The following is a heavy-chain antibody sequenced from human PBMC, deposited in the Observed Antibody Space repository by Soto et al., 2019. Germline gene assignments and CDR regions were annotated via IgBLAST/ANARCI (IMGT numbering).Heavy chain of an antibody. CDR1: GGSISSSSYY. CDR3: ARHGGRVADDILTGYYPCTYYCGMDV. Sequence: SETLSLTCTVSGGSISSSSYYWGWIRQPPGKGLEWIGSIYYSGSTYYNPSLKSRVSISVDTSKNQFSLKLSSVTAADTAVYYCARHGGRVADDILTGYYPCTYYCGMDVWGKGTTVIVSS. J-gene: IGHJ6*04. D-gene: IGHD3-9*01. V-gene: IGHV4-39*01. CDR2: IYYSGST.